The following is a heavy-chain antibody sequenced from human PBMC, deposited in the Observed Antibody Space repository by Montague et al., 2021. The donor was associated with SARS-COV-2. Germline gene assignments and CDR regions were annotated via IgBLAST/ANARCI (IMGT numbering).Heavy chain of an antibody. Sequence: SLRLSCAASGFTFSSYAMHWVRQAPGKGLEWVAVISYDGSNKYYADSVKGRFTTSRDNSKNTLYLQMNSLRAEDTAVYYCARDGTVVNAFDIWGQGTMVTVSS. CDR2: ISYDGSNK. CDR3: ARDGTVVNAFDI. V-gene: IGHV3-30-3*01. J-gene: IGHJ3*02. D-gene: IGHD4-23*01. CDR1: GFTFSSYA.